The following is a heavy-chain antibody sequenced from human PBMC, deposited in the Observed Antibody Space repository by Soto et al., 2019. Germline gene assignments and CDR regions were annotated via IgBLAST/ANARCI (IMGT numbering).Heavy chain of an antibody. J-gene: IGHJ6*02. V-gene: IGHV1-18*01. D-gene: IGHD6-19*01. CDR2: ISAYNGNT. Sequence: ASVKVSCKASGYTFTSYGISWVRQAPGQGLEWMGWISAYNGNTNYAQKLQGRVTMTTDTSTSTAYMELRSLRSDDTAVYYCARCGGSGWDPTDYYYYYGMDVWGQGTTVTVSS. CDR3: ARCGGSGWDPTDYYYYYGMDV. CDR1: GYTFTSYG.